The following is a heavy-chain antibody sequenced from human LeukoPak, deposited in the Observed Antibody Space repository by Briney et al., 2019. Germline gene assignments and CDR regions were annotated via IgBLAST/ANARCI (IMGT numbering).Heavy chain of an antibody. V-gene: IGHV3-7*01. Sequence: GGSLRFSCAASGITFSVYWMSWVRQAPGRGLEWGAKIKQDGSGKYYRDSLQGRLTISRDNTKNSLFLQKNSLRAEDTAVYYCARSGSGYFDYWGQGSLVTVSS. J-gene: IGHJ4*02. CDR2: IKQDGSGK. CDR3: ARSGSGYFDY. CDR1: GITFSVYW.